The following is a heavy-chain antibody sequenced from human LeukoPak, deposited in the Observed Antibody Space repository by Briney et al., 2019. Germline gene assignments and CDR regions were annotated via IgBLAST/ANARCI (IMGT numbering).Heavy chain of an antibody. Sequence: PGRSLRLSCAASGFTFDDYAMHWVRQAPGKGLEWVSGISWNSGNIGYADSVKGRFTISRDNAKNSLYLQMNSLRAEDTALYYCAKGGYSSSWSYNWFDPWGQGTLVTVSS. V-gene: IGHV3-9*01. CDR3: AKGGYSSSWSYNWFDP. CDR2: ISWNSGNI. CDR1: GFTFDDYA. J-gene: IGHJ5*02. D-gene: IGHD6-13*01.